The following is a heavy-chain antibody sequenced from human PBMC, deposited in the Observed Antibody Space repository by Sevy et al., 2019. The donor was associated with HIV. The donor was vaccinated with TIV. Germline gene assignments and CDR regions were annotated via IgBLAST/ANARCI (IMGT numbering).Heavy chain of an antibody. CDR1: AFTFSTYE. J-gene: IGHJ4*02. CDR2: ISSGRTR. V-gene: IGHV3-48*03. Sequence: GGSLRLSYTDSAFTFSTYEMSWVRHAPGKGREWVSYISSGRTRYYADSVKGRFTISRDNAKISLYLQMSSLRADVTAVYSCATGCTVITSGDCPDYWGQGTLVTVSS. D-gene: IGHD2-21*02. CDR3: ATGCTVITSGDCPDY.